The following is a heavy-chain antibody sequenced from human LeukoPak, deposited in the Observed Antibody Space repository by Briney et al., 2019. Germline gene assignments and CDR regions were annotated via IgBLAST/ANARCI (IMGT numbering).Heavy chain of an antibody. Sequence: ASVKVSCKASGGTFSSYAIIWVRQAPGQGLEWMGRIIPILGIANYAQKFQGRVTITADKSTSTAYMELSSLRSEDTAVYYCARDQGYSYGLYFDYWGQGTLVTVSS. D-gene: IGHD5-18*01. CDR2: IIPILGIA. J-gene: IGHJ4*02. CDR3: ARDQGYSYGLYFDY. V-gene: IGHV1-69*04. CDR1: GGTFSSYA.